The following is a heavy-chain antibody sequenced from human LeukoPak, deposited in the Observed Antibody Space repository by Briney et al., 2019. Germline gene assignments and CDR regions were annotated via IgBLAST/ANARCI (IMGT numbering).Heavy chain of an antibody. CDR2: IYYSGST. Sequence: SETLSLTCTVSGGSISSYYWSWIRQPPGKGLEWIGYIYYSGSTDYGPSLKSRVTISIDMSKNQFSLKLSSATAADTAVYYCAATRYNWNDPGYYFDYWGQGTLVIVSS. CDR1: GGSISSYY. V-gene: IGHV4-59*08. D-gene: IGHD1-20*01. J-gene: IGHJ4*02. CDR3: AATRYNWNDPGYYFDY.